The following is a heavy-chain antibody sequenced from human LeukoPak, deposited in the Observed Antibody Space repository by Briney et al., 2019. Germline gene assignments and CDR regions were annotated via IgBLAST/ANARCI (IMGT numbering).Heavy chain of an antibody. D-gene: IGHD6-19*01. CDR3: ASGRDIEVAGPGGYFDH. V-gene: IGHV3-11*01. Sequence: GALRLSCAASGFTFNDYHMNWIRQAPGKGLEWIAYISPGGDDIYFADSVRGRLTLSRDNAKNSLYLQMSSLTAEDTAVYYCASGRDIEVAGPGGYFDHWGQGNLVNVSS. CDR2: ISPGGDDI. CDR1: GFTFNDYH. J-gene: IGHJ4*02.